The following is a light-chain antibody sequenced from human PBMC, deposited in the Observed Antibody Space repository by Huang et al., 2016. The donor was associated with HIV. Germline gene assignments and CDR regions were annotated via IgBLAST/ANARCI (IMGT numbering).Light chain of an antibody. Sequence: IQMTQSPASLSAFVGDRVTISCQANHDIRNYLNWYQQRPGKAPTLLIYDASTLQSGVPSRFSGNGSGTDFTLTISSLQSEDIATYYCQQYDNLYTFGQGTQVEIK. J-gene: IGKJ2*01. CDR2: DAS. V-gene: IGKV1-33*01. CDR1: HDIRNY. CDR3: QQYDNLYT.